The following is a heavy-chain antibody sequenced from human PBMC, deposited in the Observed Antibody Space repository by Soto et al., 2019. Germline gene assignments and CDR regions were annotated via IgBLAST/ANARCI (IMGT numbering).Heavy chain of an antibody. Sequence: QVQLEQSGAEVKKPGASVKVSCKASGYTFTEYYIHWVRQAPEQGLVWMGWINPNSGGTKYAQKFQGWVTLTRDTSISTAYMELSSLKSDDTAVYYCARRLGGGGDYYYGMDVWGQGTTVTVSS. CDR2: INPNSGGT. CDR3: ARRLGGGGDYYYGMDV. J-gene: IGHJ6*02. D-gene: IGHD3-10*01. V-gene: IGHV1-2*04. CDR1: GYTFTEYY.